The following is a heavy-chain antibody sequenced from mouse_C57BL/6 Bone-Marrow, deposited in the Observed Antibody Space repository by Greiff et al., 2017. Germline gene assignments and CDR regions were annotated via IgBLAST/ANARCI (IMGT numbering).Heavy chain of an antibody. CDR2: INPGSGGT. D-gene: IGHD2-1*01. J-gene: IGHJ4*01. CDR3: ASLYYGTIDY. Sequence: VQLQESGAELVRPGTSVKVSCKASGYAFTNYLIEWVKQRPGQGLEWIGVINPGSGGTKYNEKFKGKATLTADKSSSTAYMQLSSLTSEDSAVYFCASLYYGTIDYWGQGTSVTVSS. V-gene: IGHV1-54*01. CDR1: GYAFTNYL.